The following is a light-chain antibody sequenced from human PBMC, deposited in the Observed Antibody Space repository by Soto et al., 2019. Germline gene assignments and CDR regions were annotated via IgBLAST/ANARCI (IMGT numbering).Light chain of an antibody. J-gene: IGKJ5*01. CDR1: QSVSSSY. CDR2: GAS. V-gene: IGKV3D-20*02. Sequence: EIVLTQPPGTLSLSPGERATLSCRASQSVSSSYLAWYQQKPGQAPRLLIYGASSRATGIPDRFSGSGSGTDFTLTISRLEPEDFAVYYCQQRSNWPPITFGQGTRLEIK. CDR3: QQRSNWPPIT.